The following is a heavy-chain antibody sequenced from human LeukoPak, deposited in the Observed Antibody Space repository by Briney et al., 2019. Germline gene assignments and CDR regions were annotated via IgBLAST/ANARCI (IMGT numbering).Heavy chain of an antibody. V-gene: IGHV6-1*01. CDR2: TYYRSKWYN. CDR3: ARAVAGHFDY. J-gene: IGHJ4*02. Sequence: SQTLSLTCAISGDSFSSNSAAWNWLRQSPSRGLEWLGRTYYRSKWYNDYAVSVKSLITINPNTSKNQFSLQLNSVTPEDTAVYYCARAVAGHFDYWGQGTLVTVSS. D-gene: IGHD6-19*01. CDR1: GDSFSSNSAA.